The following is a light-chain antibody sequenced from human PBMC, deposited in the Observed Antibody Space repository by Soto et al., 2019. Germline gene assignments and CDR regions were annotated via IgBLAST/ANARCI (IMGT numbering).Light chain of an antibody. J-gene: IGKJ1*01. V-gene: IGKV3-20*01. CDR1: QTVNRNY. Sequence: EIILTQSPGTLALSPGDGATLSCRASQTVNRNYFAWYHQRPGQPPRLLIYGVSNRASGVPDRFSGDGSGTEVTLPIGRLDPDDFVVYYCQQYIDSPRTFGQGTRVEVK. CDR2: GVS. CDR3: QQYIDSPRT.